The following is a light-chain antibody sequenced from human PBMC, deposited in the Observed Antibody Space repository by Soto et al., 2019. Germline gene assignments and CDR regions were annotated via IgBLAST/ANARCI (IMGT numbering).Light chain of an antibody. Sequence: EIVMTQSPATLSVSPGERATLSCRASQSVGSYLAWYQQKPGQAPRLLFYRASARATGIPARFSGSGSGTEFTLTISSLQSEDFAVYYCQQYNNWPQTFGQGTKVDIK. CDR1: QSVGSY. CDR3: QQYNNWPQT. CDR2: RAS. J-gene: IGKJ1*01. V-gene: IGKV3-15*01.